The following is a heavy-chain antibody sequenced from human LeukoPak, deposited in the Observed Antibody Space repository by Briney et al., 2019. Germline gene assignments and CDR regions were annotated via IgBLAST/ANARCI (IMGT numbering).Heavy chain of an antibody. CDR3: VKDPSDCSSTSCLYYFDY. D-gene: IGHD2-2*01. J-gene: IGHJ4*02. CDR1: GFTFSSYA. V-gene: IGHV3-64D*06. CDR2: ISSNGGST. Sequence: GGSLRLSCSASGFTFSSYAMHWVRQAPGKGLEYVSAISSNGGSTYYADPVKGRFTISRDNSKNTLYLQMSSLRAEDTAVYYCVKDPSDCSSTSCLYYFDYWGQGTLVTVSS.